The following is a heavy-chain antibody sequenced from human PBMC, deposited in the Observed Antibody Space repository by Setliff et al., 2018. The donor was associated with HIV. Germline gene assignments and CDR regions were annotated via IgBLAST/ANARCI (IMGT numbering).Heavy chain of an antibody. V-gene: IGHV4-38-2*01. CDR2: IYHSGST. Sequence: PSETLSLTCAVSGYSISSGYSWAWIRQPPGKGLEWIGSIYHSGSTYYNPSLKSRVTKSVDTSKNQFSLRLSSVTAADTAMYYCARGLGIAAAGSRRQDNWFDPWGQGTLVTVSS. CDR1: GYSISSGYS. J-gene: IGHJ5*02. CDR3: ARGLGIAAAGSRRQDNWFDP. D-gene: IGHD6-13*01.